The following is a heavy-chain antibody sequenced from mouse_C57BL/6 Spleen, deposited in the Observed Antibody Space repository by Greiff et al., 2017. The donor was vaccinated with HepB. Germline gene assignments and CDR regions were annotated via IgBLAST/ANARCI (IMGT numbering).Heavy chain of an antibody. V-gene: IGHV1-74*01. Sequence: QVQLQQPGAELVKPGASVKVSCKASGYTFTSYWMHWVKQRPGQGLEWIGRIHPSDSDTNYNQKFKGKATLTVDKPSSTAYMQLSSLTSEDSAVYYCAIYYYGSSYDWYFDVWGTGTTVTVSS. D-gene: IGHD1-1*01. CDR3: AIYYYGSSYDWYFDV. J-gene: IGHJ1*03. CDR1: GYTFTSYW. CDR2: IHPSDSDT.